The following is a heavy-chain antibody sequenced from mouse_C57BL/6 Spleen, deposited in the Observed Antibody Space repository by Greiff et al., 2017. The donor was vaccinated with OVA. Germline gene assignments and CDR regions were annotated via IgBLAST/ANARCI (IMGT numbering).Heavy chain of an antibody. J-gene: IGHJ4*01. Sequence: QVQLKQSGPELVKPGASVKISCKASGYAFSSSWMNWVKQRPGKGLEWIGRIYPGDGDTNYNGKFKGKATLTADKSSSTAYMQLSSLTSEDSAVYFCARSYYGSSYAAMDYWGQGTSVTVSS. CDR1: GYAFSSSW. CDR3: ARSYYGSSYAAMDY. D-gene: IGHD1-1*01. V-gene: IGHV1-82*01. CDR2: IYPGDGDT.